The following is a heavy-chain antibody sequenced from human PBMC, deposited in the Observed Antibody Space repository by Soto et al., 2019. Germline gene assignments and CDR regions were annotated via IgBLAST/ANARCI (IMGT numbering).Heavy chain of an antibody. CDR3: AREGWVGLWFGDKGWFDP. J-gene: IGHJ5*02. Sequence: QVQLVQSGAEVKKPGASVKVSCKASGYTFTSYGISWVRQAPGQGLEWMGWISAYNGNTNYAQKLQGRVTMTTDTSTSTAYMELRSLRSDDTAVYYGAREGWVGLWFGDKGWFDPWGQGTLVTVSS. CDR1: GYTFTSYG. D-gene: IGHD3-10*01. CDR2: ISAYNGNT. V-gene: IGHV1-18*01.